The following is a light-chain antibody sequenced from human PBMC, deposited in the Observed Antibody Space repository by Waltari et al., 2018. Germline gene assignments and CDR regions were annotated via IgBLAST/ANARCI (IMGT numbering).Light chain of an antibody. Sequence: EMVLTQSPGTLSLSPGARATLSCRASRSVGRSLAWYQQNRGQDPRLFIYESASRATASAHRFSGSGSGADFSLTISRLEPEDFAVDYCQHYVSLPATFGQGTKVEIK. J-gene: IGKJ1*01. CDR2: ESA. CDR1: RSVGRS. V-gene: IGKV3-20*01. CDR3: QHYVSLPAT.